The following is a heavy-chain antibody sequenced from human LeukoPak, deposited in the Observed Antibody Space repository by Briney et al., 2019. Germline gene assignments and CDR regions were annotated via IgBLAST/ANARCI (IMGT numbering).Heavy chain of an antibody. CDR3: ARGKYSSGWPFDY. CDR2: ISSSSSYI. J-gene: IGHJ4*02. Sequence: PGGSLRLSCAASGFTFSSYSMNWVRQAPGKGLEWVSSISSSSSYIYYADSVKGRFTISRGNAKNSLYLQMNSLRAEDTAVYYCARGKYSSGWPFDYWGQGTLVTVSS. D-gene: IGHD6-19*01. CDR1: GFTFSSYS. V-gene: IGHV3-21*01.